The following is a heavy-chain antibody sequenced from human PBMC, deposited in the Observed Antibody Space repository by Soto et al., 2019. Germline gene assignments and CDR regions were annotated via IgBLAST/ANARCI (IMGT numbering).Heavy chain of an antibody. Sequence: QVQLVESGGGVVQPGRSLRLSCAASGFTFRRYGMHWVRQAPGKGLEWVAVIWYDGSYKYYADSVKGRFTISRDNSENTLYLEMNSLRLDDTAVYYCARDLNAYGDCGFDYWGQGTLGTVSS. CDR2: IWYDGSYK. J-gene: IGHJ4*02. CDR3: ARDLNAYGDCGFDY. V-gene: IGHV3-33*01. CDR1: GFTFRRYG. D-gene: IGHD4-17*01.